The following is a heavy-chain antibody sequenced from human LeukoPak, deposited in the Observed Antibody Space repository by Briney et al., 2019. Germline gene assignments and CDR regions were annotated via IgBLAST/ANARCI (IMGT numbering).Heavy chain of an antibody. Sequence: ASVKVSCKASGYTFTGYYMHWVRQAPGQGLEWMGWINPNSGGTNYAQKFQGRVTMTRDTSISTAYMELSRLRSDDTAVYYCARVGYSGSYYYYYYMDVWGKGTTVTVSS. CDR3: ARVGYSGSYYYYYYMDV. D-gene: IGHD1-26*01. J-gene: IGHJ6*03. CDR1: GYTFTGYY. V-gene: IGHV1-2*02. CDR2: INPNSGGT.